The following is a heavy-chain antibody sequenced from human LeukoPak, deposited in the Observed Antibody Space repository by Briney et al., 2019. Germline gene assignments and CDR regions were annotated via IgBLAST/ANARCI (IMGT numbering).Heavy chain of an antibody. Sequence: PGGSLRLSCAASGFTFSSYMMTWVRQAPGKGLEWVANIKPDGGEKFYVDSVRGRFTISRDNAKNSLYLQMNSLRAEDTAVYYCAKLWGATGGSAFDIWGQGTMVTVSS. J-gene: IGHJ3*02. CDR2: IKPDGGEK. D-gene: IGHD1-26*01. CDR3: AKLWGATGGSAFDI. V-gene: IGHV3-7*01. CDR1: GFTFSSYM.